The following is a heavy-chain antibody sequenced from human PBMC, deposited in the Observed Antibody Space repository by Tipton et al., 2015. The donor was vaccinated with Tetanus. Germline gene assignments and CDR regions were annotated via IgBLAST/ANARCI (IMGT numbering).Heavy chain of an antibody. CDR1: GFIVSSHY. J-gene: IGHJ4*02. D-gene: IGHD6-19*01. V-gene: IGHV3-53*01. CDR3: VRDGGSSGWLAY. CDR2: MYSGGDT. Sequence: SLRLSCVASGFIVSSHYMSWVRQAPGKGLEWVSVMYSGGDTYYVDSVKGRFSISRDNAKNTRYLQMNSLRVEDTAVYYCVRDGGSSGWLAYWGQGILVTVSS.